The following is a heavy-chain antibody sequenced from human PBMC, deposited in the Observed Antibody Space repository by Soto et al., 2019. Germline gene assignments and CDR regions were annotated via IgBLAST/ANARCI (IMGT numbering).Heavy chain of an antibody. V-gene: IGHV4-34*01. Sequence: PETLSLTCAFYGASFDDFSWIWVRQSPGKGLEWIGEISHDGGTNYSPSLASRISISADTSKNQFSLHLKSVTAADTGLYYCARGQLVWYGDLTPYYRDMDVWGQGTTVTVSS. CDR2: ISHDGGT. CDR1: GASFDDFS. CDR3: ARGQLVWYGDLTPYYRDMDV. D-gene: IGHD3-10*01. J-gene: IGHJ6*02.